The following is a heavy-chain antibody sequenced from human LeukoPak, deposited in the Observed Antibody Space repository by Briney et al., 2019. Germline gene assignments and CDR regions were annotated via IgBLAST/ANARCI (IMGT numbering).Heavy chain of an antibody. CDR1: GDSVSSNTAA. V-gene: IGHV6-1*01. CDR2: TYYRSKWYN. CDR3: ARGVAGSGFDY. J-gene: IGHJ4*02. D-gene: IGHD6-19*01. Sequence: SQTLSLTCAISGDSVSSNTAAWNWIRQFPSRGLEWLGRTYYRSKWYNDYTVSVKSRITVNPDTSKNQFSLQLNSVTPEDTAVYYCARGVAGSGFDYWGQGTLVTVSS.